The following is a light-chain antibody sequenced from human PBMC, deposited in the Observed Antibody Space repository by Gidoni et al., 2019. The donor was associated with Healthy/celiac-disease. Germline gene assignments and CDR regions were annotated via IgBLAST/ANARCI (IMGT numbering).Light chain of an antibody. CDR1: QSVSSSY. J-gene: IGKJ2*01. CDR2: GAS. Sequence: ESVLTQSPGTLSLSPGERATLSCRARQSVSSSYLAWYQQKPGQAPRLLIYGASSRATGLPDRFSGSGSGTDFTLTISRLEPEDFAVYYCQQYGSSSYTFXXXTKLEIK. V-gene: IGKV3-20*01. CDR3: QQYGSSSYT.